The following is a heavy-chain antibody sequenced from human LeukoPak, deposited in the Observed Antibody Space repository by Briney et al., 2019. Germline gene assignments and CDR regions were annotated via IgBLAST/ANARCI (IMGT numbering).Heavy chain of an antibody. CDR2: IYYSGST. J-gene: IGHJ4*02. D-gene: IGHD5-24*01. V-gene: IGHV4-59*01. CDR1: GGSISSYY. CDR3: AREGGYNQFAY. Sequence: PSETLSLTCTVSGGSISSYYWSWIRQPPGKGLEWIGYIYYSGSTNYNPSLKSRVTISVDTSKNQFSLKLSSVTAADTAVYYCAREGGYNQFAYWGQGTLVTVSS.